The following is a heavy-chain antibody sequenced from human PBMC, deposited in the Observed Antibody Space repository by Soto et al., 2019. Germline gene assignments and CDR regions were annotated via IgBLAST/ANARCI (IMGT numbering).Heavy chain of an antibody. CDR3: AKLYTSTSIT. J-gene: IGHJ4*02. V-gene: IGHV3-23*01. CDR2: ISNSGGST. CDR1: GFTFSSYA. Sequence: GGSLRLSCAASGFTFSSYAMSWVRQAPGEALVWVSAISNSGGSTYYADSVKGRFTISRDNSMNTLYLQMNSLRAEDAAVYYCAKLYTSTSITWGQGTLVTVSS. D-gene: IGHD6-6*01.